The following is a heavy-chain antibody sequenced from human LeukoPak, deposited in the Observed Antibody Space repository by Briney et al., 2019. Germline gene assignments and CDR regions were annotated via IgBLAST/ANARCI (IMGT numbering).Heavy chain of an antibody. D-gene: IGHD5-18*01. V-gene: IGHV4-34*01. CDR3: ARDSYGSTTFDS. Sequence: SETLSLTCAVYGGSFSGYYWSWIRQPPGKGLEWIGEINHSGSTNYNPSLKSRVTISVDTSKNQFSLKLSSVTAADTAVYYCARDSYGSTTFDSWGQGTLVTVSS. CDR1: GGSFSGYY. CDR2: INHSGST. J-gene: IGHJ4*02.